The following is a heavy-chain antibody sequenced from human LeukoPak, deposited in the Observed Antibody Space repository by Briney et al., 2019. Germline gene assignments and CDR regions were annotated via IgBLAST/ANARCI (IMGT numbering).Heavy chain of an antibody. D-gene: IGHD1-1*01. V-gene: IGHV3-53*01. J-gene: IGHJ4*02. CDR1: GFTFSSYA. CDR3: ARGETSDTRHLDY. Sequence: GGSLRLSCGASGFTFSSYAMNWVRQAPGKGLEWVSFIYSDNTHYSDSVKGRFTISRDNSKNTLYLQMNSLRAEDTAVYYCARGETSDTRHLDYWGQGTLVTVSS. CDR2: IYSDNT.